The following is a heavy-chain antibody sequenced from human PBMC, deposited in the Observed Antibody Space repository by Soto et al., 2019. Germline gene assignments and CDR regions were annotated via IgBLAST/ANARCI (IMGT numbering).Heavy chain of an antibody. V-gene: IGHV4-59*08. Sequence: QVQLQESGPGLVKPSETLSLTCAVFGGSITSYYWSWIRQPPGKGLEWIGSIYYSGLTKYNPSLKSRVTISVDTPKHQFSLKLSSVTAADTAVYYCARHAGVAGSSWYYFDYWDQGSLVTVSS. CDR2: IYYSGLT. CDR1: GGSITSYY. J-gene: IGHJ4*02. D-gene: IGHD6-13*01. CDR3: ARHAGVAGSSWYYFDY.